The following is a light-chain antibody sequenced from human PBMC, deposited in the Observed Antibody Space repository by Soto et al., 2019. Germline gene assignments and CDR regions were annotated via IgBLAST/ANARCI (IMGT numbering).Light chain of an antibody. V-gene: IGKV3-15*01. CDR2: GAS. CDR3: QHYNNWSQ. CDR1: QSVSSN. J-gene: IGKJ1*01. Sequence: EIVMTQSPATLSVSPGERATLSCRASQSVSSNLAWYQQKPGQAPRLLIYGASTRATGIPARFSGSGSGTEFTLTISGLQSEDFAVYYCQHYNNWSQFGQGTKVEIK.